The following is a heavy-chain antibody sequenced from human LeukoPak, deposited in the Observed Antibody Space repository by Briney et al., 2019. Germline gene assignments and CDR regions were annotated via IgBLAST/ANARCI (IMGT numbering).Heavy chain of an antibody. J-gene: IGHJ4*02. Sequence: WETLSLTCTVSGGSISIYFVSWMRQPPGKGLAWIGHIYYSGSTNYNPSLKSRVTISVDTSKNQFSLKLSSVTAADTAVYYCARGGYCSSTSCYTGTFDYWGQGTLVTVSS. CDR2: IYYSGST. CDR3: ARGGYCSSTSCYTGTFDY. V-gene: IGHV4-59*01. CDR1: GGSISIYF. D-gene: IGHD2-2*02.